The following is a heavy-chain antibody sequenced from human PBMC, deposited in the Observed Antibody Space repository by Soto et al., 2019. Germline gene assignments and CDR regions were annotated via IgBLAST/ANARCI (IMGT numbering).Heavy chain of an antibody. V-gene: IGHV4-31*03. CDR3: ARGYSQSGYSSSWVFDY. CDR2: IFYSGST. J-gene: IGHJ4*02. Sequence: QVQLQESGPGLVKPSQTLSLICTVSGGSINSGGYYWNWIRQHPGKGLEWVGYIFYSGSTYYNPFLRSRVTTSADTSENQFSLNLSSVTAADTAVYFCARGYSQSGYSSSWVFDYWGPGTLVNVSS. D-gene: IGHD6-13*01. CDR1: GGSINSGGYY.